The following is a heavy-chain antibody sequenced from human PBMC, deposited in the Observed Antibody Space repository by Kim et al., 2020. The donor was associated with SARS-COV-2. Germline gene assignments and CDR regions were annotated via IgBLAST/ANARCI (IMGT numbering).Heavy chain of an antibody. CDR3: ARDSCASTSCYTRGPDY. J-gene: IGHJ4*02. CDR2: IRSKAYGGTT. CDR1: GFTFGDYA. Sequence: GGSLRLSCTASGFTFGDYAMSCFRQAPGKGLEWVGFIRSKAYGGTTEYAASVKGRFSISRDDSNNIAYLQMNSLKTEDTAVYYCARDSCASTSCYTRGPDYWGQGTLVTVSS. D-gene: IGHD2-2*02. V-gene: IGHV3-49*03.